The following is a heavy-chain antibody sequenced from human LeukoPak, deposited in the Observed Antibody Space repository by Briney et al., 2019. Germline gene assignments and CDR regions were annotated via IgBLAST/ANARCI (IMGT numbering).Heavy chain of an antibody. CDR3: ARRTPNYNYDY. CDR2: IYPDDSDT. D-gene: IGHD3-10*01. V-gene: IGHV5-51*01. Sequence: GESLKISCKGSGYSFTSYWIGWVRQMPGKGLEWMGIIYPDDSDTRYSPSFQGQVTISADTSITTAYLQWSSLKASDTAMYYCARRTPNYNYDYWGQGTLVTVSS. J-gene: IGHJ4*02. CDR1: GYSFTSYW.